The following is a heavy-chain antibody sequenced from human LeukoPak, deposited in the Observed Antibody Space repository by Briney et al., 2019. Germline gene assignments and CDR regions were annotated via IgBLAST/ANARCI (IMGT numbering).Heavy chain of an antibody. Sequence: AETLSLTCTVSGDSISSYYWSWIRQPPGKGLEWIGYIYYTGSSNYNPSLKSRVTISIDTSKNHFSLRLSSVTAADTAVYYCARGLTMLDYWGHGSLVTVSS. J-gene: IGHJ4*01. CDR1: GDSISSYY. CDR2: IYYTGSS. V-gene: IGHV4-59*01. CDR3: ARGLTMLDY. D-gene: IGHD3-10*01.